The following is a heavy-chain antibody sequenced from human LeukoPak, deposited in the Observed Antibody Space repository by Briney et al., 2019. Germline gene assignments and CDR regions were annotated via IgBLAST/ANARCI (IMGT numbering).Heavy chain of an antibody. CDR2: ISYDGSNK. CDR1: GFTFSSYG. CDR3: AKGYYFDY. J-gene: IGHJ4*02. V-gene: IGHV3-30*18. Sequence: GGSLRLSCAASGFTFSSYGMHWVRQAPGKGLEWVAVISYDGSNKYYADSVKGRFTISRDNSKNTLYLQMNSLRAEDTAVYYCAKGYYFDYWGQGTLVTVSS.